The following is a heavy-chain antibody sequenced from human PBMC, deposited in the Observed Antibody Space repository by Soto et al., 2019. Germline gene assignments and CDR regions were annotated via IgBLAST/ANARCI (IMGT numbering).Heavy chain of an antibody. CDR3: ARGGNRYSNVASGVGGFDY. Sequence: SETLSLTCTVSGASISSSYWSWIRQSPGKGLEWIGYVYHTGSTNYNPSLKSRVTISLDTSKSQFSLNLTSLTTEDTAVYFCARGGNRYSNVASGVGGFDYWGQGSLVTVSS. J-gene: IGHJ4*02. V-gene: IGHV4-59*01. CDR2: VYHTGST. CDR1: GASISSSY. D-gene: IGHD5-12*01.